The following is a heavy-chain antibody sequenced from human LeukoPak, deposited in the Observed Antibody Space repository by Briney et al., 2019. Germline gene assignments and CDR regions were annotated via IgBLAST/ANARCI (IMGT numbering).Heavy chain of an antibody. CDR3: ARGGCSSISCYYYYGMDV. D-gene: IGHD2-2*01. V-gene: IGHV4-59*01. J-gene: IGHJ6*02. Sequence: SGTLSLTCTVSGGSISNSYWSWIRQPPGKGLEWIGYISYSGSTNYNPSLTSRVTISVDTSKSQFSLKLSSVTTAGTALYYCARGGCSSISCYYYYGMDVWGQGTTVTVSS. CDR2: ISYSGST. CDR1: GGSISNSY.